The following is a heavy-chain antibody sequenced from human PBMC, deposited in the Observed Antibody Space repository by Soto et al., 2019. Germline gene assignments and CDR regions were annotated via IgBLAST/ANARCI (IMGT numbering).Heavy chain of an antibody. V-gene: IGHV1-69*02. CDR3: AILTPNDYSYFDL. CDR1: GGTFSSYT. J-gene: IGHJ2*01. D-gene: IGHD1-1*01. CDR2: IIPILGIA. Sequence: QVQLVQSGAEVKKPGSSVKVSYKASGGTFSSYTISWVRQAPGQGLEWMGRIIPILGIANYAQKFQGRVTITADKSTSTAYMELSSLRSKDTAVYYCAILTPNDYSYFDLWGRGTLVTVSS.